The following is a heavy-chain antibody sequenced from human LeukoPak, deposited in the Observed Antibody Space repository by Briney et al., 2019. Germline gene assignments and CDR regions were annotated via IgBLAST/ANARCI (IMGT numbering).Heavy chain of an antibody. J-gene: IGHJ4*02. Sequence: PGGSLRLSCAASGFTFSSYGMHWVRQAPGKGLEWVAFIRYDGSNKYYADSVKGRFTISRDNSKNTLYLQMNSLRAEDTAVYYCAKEGATVTTPYFDYWGQGTLVTVSS. CDR2: IRYDGSNK. D-gene: IGHD4-17*01. CDR1: GFTFSSYG. CDR3: AKEGATVTTPYFDY. V-gene: IGHV3-30*02.